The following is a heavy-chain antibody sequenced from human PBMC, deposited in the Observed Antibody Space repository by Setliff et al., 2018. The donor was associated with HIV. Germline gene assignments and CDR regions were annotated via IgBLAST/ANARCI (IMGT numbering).Heavy chain of an antibody. D-gene: IGHD4-17*01. V-gene: IGHV3-30*18. CDR3: AKPTTVVTSYYFDS. CDR2: ISYHERDT. Sequence: GESLKISCGASGFTFNNYGMHWVRRAPGKGLEWVASISYHERDTFYADSVKGRFTISRDNSKNMLYLQMNSLTTEDTAVYYCAKPTTVVTSYYFDSWGQGTQVTVS. CDR1: GFTFNNYG. J-gene: IGHJ4*02.